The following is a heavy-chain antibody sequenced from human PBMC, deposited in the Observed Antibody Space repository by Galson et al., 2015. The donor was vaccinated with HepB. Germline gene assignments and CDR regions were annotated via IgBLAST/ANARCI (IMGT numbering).Heavy chain of an antibody. CDR3: AQLWFGEFYFDY. V-gene: IGHV2-5*02. J-gene: IGHJ4*02. Sequence: PALVKPTQTLTLTCTFSGFSFSTSGVGVGWIRQPPGKALEWPALIYWDDDKRYSPSLKSRLTITKDTSKNQVVLTMTNMDPVDTATYYCAQLWFGEFYFDYWGQGTLVTVSS. CDR2: IYWDDDK. D-gene: IGHD3-10*01. CDR1: GFSFSTSGVG.